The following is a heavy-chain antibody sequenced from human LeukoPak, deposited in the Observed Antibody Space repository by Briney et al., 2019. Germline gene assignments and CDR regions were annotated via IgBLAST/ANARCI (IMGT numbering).Heavy chain of an antibody. Sequence: SETLSLTCTVSGGSISSSSYYWGWIRQPPGKGLEWIGSIYYSGSTYYNPSLKSRVTISVDTSKNQFSLKLSSVTAADTAVYYCARQQLSQLYYFDNWGQGTLVTVSS. CDR3: ARQQLSQLYYFDN. V-gene: IGHV4-39*07. D-gene: IGHD6-13*01. J-gene: IGHJ4*02. CDR2: IYYSGST. CDR1: GGSISSSSYY.